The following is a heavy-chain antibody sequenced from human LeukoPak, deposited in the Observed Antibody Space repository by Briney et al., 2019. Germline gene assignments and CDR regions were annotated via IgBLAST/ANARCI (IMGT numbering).Heavy chain of an antibody. V-gene: IGHV3-33*01. J-gene: IGHJ6*02. CDR2: IWYDGSNK. CDR3: ARVLDRLYYYGMDV. CDR1: GFTFSSYG. D-gene: IGHD3-16*02. Sequence: GGSLRLSCAASGFTFSSYGMHWVRQAPGKGLEWVAVIWYDGSNKYYADSVKGRFTISRDNPKNTLYLQMNSLRAEDTAVYYCARVLDRLYYYGMDVWGQGTTVTVSS.